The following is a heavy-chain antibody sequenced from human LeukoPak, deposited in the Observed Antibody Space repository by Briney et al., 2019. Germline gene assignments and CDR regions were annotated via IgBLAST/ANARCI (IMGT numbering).Heavy chain of an antibody. CDR3: AKHSSSWFYFDY. CDR1: GFTFSSYA. Sequence: GGSLRLSCAASGFTFSSYAMSWVRQAPGKRLEWVSAISGSGGSTYYADSVKGRFTISRDNSKNTLYLQMNSLRAEDTAVYYCAKHSSSWFYFDYWGQGTLVTVSS. J-gene: IGHJ4*02. V-gene: IGHV3-23*01. D-gene: IGHD6-13*01. CDR2: ISGSGGST.